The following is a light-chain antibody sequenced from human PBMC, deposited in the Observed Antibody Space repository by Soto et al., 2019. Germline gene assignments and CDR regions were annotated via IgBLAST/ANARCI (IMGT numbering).Light chain of an antibody. Sequence: EIVMTQSPATLSVSPGERVTLSCRASQSVSNNLAWDQQNPGQDPRRLIYVATATATGIPARFSGSGSGTEFTLAISSLQCEDFAVYYFRQHNDWPLTLGGGTKVEIK. CDR3: RQHNDWPLT. J-gene: IGKJ4*01. CDR1: QSVSNN. V-gene: IGKV3-15*01. CDR2: VAT.